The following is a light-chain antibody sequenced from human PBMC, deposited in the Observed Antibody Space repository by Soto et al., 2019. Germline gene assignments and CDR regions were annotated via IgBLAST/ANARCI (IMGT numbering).Light chain of an antibody. CDR1: SSDVGNYNY. CDR2: EVN. V-gene: IGLV2-14*01. Sequence: QSAPTQPASVSGSPGQSITISCTGTSSDVGNYNYVSWYQQHPGKAPKLMIYEVNNRPSGVSNRFSGSKSGNTASLTISGLQAVDEADYYCSSYISSTTLVVFGGGTKLTVL. CDR3: SSYISSTTLVV. J-gene: IGLJ2*01.